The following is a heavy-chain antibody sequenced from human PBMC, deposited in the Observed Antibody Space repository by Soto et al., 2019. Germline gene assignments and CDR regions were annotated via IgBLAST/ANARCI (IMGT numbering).Heavy chain of an antibody. V-gene: IGHV1-18*04. CDR1: GYTFTSYG. Sequence: VASVKVSCKASGYTFTSYGISWVRQAPGQGLEWMGWISAYNGNTNYAQKLQGRVTMTTDTSTSTAYMELRSLRSDDTAVYYCARGRAGPPIQLWSYYYYYYGMDVWRQGTTVTVSS. CDR2: ISAYNGNT. CDR3: ARGRAGPPIQLWSYYYYYYGMDV. J-gene: IGHJ6*02. D-gene: IGHD5-18*01.